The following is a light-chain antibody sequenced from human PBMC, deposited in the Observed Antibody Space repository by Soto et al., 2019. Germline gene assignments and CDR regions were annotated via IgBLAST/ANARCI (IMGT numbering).Light chain of an antibody. J-gene: IGKJ1*01. Sequence: VLTKSPGTLSSSPGERATLSCRASQSVTVGYLAWVQQKPGQAPRLLIYGARTRATGVPARFSASGSGPDFSLTISRLEPEDFAVYYCQQYGTSPWTVGQGTKVEIK. V-gene: IGKV3-20*01. CDR3: QQYGTSPWT. CDR2: GAR. CDR1: QSVTVGY.